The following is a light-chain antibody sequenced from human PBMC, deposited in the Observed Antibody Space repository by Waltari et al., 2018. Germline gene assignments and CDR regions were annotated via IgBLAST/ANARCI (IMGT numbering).Light chain of an antibody. V-gene: IGKV4-1*01. CDR2: WAS. CDR3: QQYYSTPFT. J-gene: IGKJ3*01. Sequence: DIVMTQSPDSLAVSLGERATINCKSSQSVLYSSNNKNYLAWYQQKPGQPPKRLIYWASTRESGVPDRFSGGGSGTDFTLTISSLQAEDVAVYYCQQYYSTPFTFGPGTKVDIK. CDR1: QSVLYSSNNKNY.